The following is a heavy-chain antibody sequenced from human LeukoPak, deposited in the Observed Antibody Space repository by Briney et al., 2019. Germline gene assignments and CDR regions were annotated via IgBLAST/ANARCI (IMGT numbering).Heavy chain of an antibody. CDR2: IWYDGGNK. D-gene: IGHD6-6*01. CDR1: GFNFMNYG. J-gene: IGHJ2*01. Sequence: GRSLRLSCAASGFNFMNYGMHWVRQAPGKGLEWVAVIWYDGGNKYDEDSVKGRFTISRENAKNMLYLQMNSLRAEDTAVYYCARDQGAARPWYFDLWGRGTLATVSS. V-gene: IGHV3-33*01. CDR3: ARDQGAARPWYFDL.